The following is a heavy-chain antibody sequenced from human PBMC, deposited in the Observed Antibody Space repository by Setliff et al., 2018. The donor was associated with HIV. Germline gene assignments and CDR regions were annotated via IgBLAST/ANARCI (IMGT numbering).Heavy chain of an antibody. J-gene: IGHJ3*02. D-gene: IGHD3-10*01. CDR1: GGSISSSSHY. CDR3: ARRNTMVRGIIIDPYDAFDM. Sequence: SETLSLTCNVSGGSISSSSHYWGWIRQPPGGGLEWIGNIKYSGSTFYNPSLKGRVTISIDASRNHFSLKLTSLTATDTAVYYCARRNTMVRGIIIDPYDAFDMWGQGTVVTVSS. CDR2: IKYSGST. V-gene: IGHV4-39*01.